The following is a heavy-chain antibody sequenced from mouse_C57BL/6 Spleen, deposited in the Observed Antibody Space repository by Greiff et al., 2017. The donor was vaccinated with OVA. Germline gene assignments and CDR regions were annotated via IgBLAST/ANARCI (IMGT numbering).Heavy chain of an antibody. J-gene: IGHJ3*01. CDR3: AGDGYSRFAY. CDR2: FDPNSGGT. Sequence: QVQLHQLGVELVKPGASVKLSCKASGYTFTSYWMHGVKQRPGRGLEWIGRFDPNSGGTENKEKFKSKATRTVDKPTSTAYMQLSSLTSEDAAVYYCAGDGYSRFAYWGQGTLVTVSA. CDR1: GYTFTSYW. V-gene: IGHV1-72*01. D-gene: IGHD2-3*01.